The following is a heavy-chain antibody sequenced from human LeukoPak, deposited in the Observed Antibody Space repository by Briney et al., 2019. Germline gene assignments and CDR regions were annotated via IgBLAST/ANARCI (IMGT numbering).Heavy chain of an antibody. CDR2: ISAYNGNT. CDR1: GYTFTSYG. CDR3: AREAAVAGPEYFDY. D-gene: IGHD6-19*01. Sequence: GASVKVSCKASGYTFTSYGISWVRQAPGQGLEWMGWISAYNGNTNYAQKLQGRVTMTTDTSTSTAYMELRSLRSDDTAVYYCAREAAVAGPEYFDYWGQGTLVTVSS. V-gene: IGHV1-18*01. J-gene: IGHJ4*02.